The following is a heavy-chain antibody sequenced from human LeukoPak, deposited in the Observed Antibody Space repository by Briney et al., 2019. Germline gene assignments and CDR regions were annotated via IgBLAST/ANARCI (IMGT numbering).Heavy chain of an antibody. Sequence: ASVKVSCKASGYTFTTYGISWVRQAPGKGLEWMGGFDPEDGETIYAQKFQGRVTMTEDTSTDTAYMELSSLRSEDTAVYYCATDLVGATNYGYWGQGTLVTVSS. CDR3: ATDLVGATNYGY. CDR1: GYTFTTYG. CDR2: FDPEDGET. V-gene: IGHV1-24*01. J-gene: IGHJ4*02. D-gene: IGHD1-26*01.